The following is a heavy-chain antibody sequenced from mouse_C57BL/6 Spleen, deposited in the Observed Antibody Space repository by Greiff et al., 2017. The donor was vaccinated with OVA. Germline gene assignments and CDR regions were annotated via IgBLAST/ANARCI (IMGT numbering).Heavy chain of an antibody. D-gene: IGHD2-3*01. CDR1: GFTFSSYA. Sequence: EVQLQESGGGLVKPGGSLKLSCAASGFTFSSYAMSWVRQTPEKRLEWVATISDGGSYTYYPDNVKGRFTISRDNAKNNLYLQMSHLKSEDTAMYYCARSYDGVFDYWGQGTTLTVSS. V-gene: IGHV5-4*01. J-gene: IGHJ2*01. CDR3: ARSYDGVFDY. CDR2: ISDGGSYT.